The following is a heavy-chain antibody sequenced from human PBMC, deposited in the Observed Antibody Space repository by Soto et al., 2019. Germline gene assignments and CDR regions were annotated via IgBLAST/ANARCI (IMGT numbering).Heavy chain of an antibody. V-gene: IGHV1-46*01. J-gene: IGHJ4*01. CDR3: ARGRLRWFAYFDY. CDR2: INPSGGST. Sequence: ASVKVCCKASGYAFTSYYMHWVRQAPGQGLEWMGIINPSGGSTSCAQKFQGRVTMTRDTSTSTVYMELSSLRSEDTAVYYCARGRLRWFAYFDYWGHGTLVTVSS. CDR1: GYAFTSYY. D-gene: IGHD4-17*01.